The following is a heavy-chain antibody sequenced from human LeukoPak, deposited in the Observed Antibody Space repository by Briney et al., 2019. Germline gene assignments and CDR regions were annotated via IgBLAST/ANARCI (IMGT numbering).Heavy chain of an antibody. CDR3: ARGGVLPRAFDS. CDR1: GGSISSGSYY. CDR2: IHYSGTT. V-gene: IGHV4-61*01. D-gene: IGHD3-16*01. Sequence: SQTLSLTCTVSGGSISSGSYYWSWIRQPPGKGLEWIAYIHYSGTTSHNPSLKSRVTISVDTSRNQFSLNLDSVTAADTAVYYCARGGVLPRAFDSWGQGTLVSVSS. J-gene: IGHJ5*01.